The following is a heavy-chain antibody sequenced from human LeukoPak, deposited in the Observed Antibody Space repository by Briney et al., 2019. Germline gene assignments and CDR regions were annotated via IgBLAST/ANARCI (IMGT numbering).Heavy chain of an antibody. CDR1: GGSISSGSYY. V-gene: IGHV4-61*02. CDR3: ARDPVNDSSGYYGY. J-gene: IGHJ4*02. D-gene: IGHD3-22*01. Sequence: SETLSLTCTVSGGSISSGSYYWSWIRQPAGKGLEWIGRIYTSGSTNYNPSRKSRVTISVDTSKNQFSLKLSSVTAADTAVYYCARDPVNDSSGYYGYWGQGTLVTVSS. CDR2: IYTSGST.